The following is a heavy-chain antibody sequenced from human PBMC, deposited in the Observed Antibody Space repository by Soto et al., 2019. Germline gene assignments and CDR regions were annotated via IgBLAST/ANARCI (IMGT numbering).Heavy chain of an antibody. J-gene: IGHJ4*02. V-gene: IGHV3-7*01. CDR3: ARNKENDFWSGYESRSVDY. CDR1: GFTFRNYW. CDR2: IKQDGSEK. Sequence: EVQLVESGGGLVQPGGSLRLSCAASGFTFRNYWMSWVRQAPGKGLEWVANIKQDGSEKYYVDSVKGRFTISRDNAENSVFLQMNSLRGDDTAVYYCARNKENDFWSGYESRSVDYWGQGILVTVSS. D-gene: IGHD3-3*01.